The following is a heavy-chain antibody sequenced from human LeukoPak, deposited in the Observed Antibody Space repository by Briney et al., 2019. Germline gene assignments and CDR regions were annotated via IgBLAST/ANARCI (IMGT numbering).Heavy chain of an antibody. D-gene: IGHD5-24*01. V-gene: IGHV4-59*06. J-gene: IGHJ4*02. CDR1: GGSISSYY. CDR2: IYYSGST. Sequence: SETLSLTCTVSGGSISSYYWSWIRQHPGKGLEWIGYIYYSGSTYYNPSLRSRVTISVDTSKNQFSLNLSSVTAADTAVSYCARVEAATTNPRFDYWGQGTLVTVSS. CDR3: ARVEAATTNPRFDY.